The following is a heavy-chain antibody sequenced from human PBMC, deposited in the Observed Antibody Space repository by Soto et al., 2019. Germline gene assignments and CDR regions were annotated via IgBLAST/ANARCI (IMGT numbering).Heavy chain of an antibody. CDR3: ARGGYSYGYYYYYGMDV. CDR1: GFTFSSYA. V-gene: IGHV3-30-3*01. D-gene: IGHD5-18*01. Sequence: GGSLRLSCAASGFTFSSYAMHWVRQAPGKGLEWVAVISYDGSNKYYADSVKGRFTISRDNSKNTLYLQMNSLRAEDTAVYYCARGGYSYGYYYYYGMDVWGQGTTVTVSS. J-gene: IGHJ6*02. CDR2: ISYDGSNK.